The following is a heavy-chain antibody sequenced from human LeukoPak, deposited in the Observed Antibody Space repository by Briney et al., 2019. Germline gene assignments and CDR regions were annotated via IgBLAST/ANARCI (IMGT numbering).Heavy chain of an antibody. V-gene: IGHV4-61*02. J-gene: IGHJ3*02. CDR3: ARGARYSGYGFDAFDI. CDR1: GGSISSGSYY. D-gene: IGHD5-12*01. CDR2: IYTSGST. Sequence: SETLSLTCTVSGGSISSGSYYWSWIRQPAGKGLEWIGRIYTSGSTNYNPSLKSRVTISVDTSKNQFSLKLSSVTAADTAVYNCARGARYSGYGFDAFDIWGQGTMVTVSS.